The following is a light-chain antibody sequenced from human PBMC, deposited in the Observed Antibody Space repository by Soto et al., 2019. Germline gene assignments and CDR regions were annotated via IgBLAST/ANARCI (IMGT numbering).Light chain of an antibody. Sequence: AIQLTQSPASLSAFVGDTVTITCRASPAISTSLAWYQHKPGEALKLLIYDASNLESGVPSRFSGSGSRTDFTLTISSLQPEDFATYYCQQFNSYPITFGQGTRLEI. CDR3: QQFNSYPIT. V-gene: IGKV1-13*02. CDR1: PAISTS. J-gene: IGKJ5*01. CDR2: DAS.